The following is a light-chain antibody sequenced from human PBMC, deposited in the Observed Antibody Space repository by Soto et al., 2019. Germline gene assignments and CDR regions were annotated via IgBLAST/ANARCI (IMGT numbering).Light chain of an antibody. J-gene: IGLJ6*01. V-gene: IGLV2-14*01. Sequence: QSVLTQPASVSGSPGQSVTISCTATGSDLGDHRFVSWYQHHPDKAPKLIIYEVYSRPSEISIRFSGSKSGNTASLTISGLQAEEEADYYCNSYTTKNTVVFGRRTKVTVL. CDR3: NSYTTKNTVV. CDR2: EVY. CDR1: GSDLGDHRF.